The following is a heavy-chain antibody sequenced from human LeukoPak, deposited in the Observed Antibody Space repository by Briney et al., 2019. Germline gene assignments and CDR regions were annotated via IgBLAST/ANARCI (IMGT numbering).Heavy chain of an antibody. Sequence: PGRSLRLSCSASGFTFSSYVMHWVRQAPGKGLEYVSGISGDGASTYFADSVKGRFTVSRDNSKNTLYVQMTSLRAEDTAVYYCVYQVQGVVEWGQGTLVTVSS. D-gene: IGHD2-15*01. CDR1: GFTFSSYV. CDR3: VYQVQGVVE. J-gene: IGHJ4*02. V-gene: IGHV3-64*05. CDR2: ISGDGAST.